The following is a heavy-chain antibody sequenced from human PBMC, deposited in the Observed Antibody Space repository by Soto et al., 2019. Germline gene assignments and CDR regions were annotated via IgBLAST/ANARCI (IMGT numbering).Heavy chain of an antibody. CDR1: GGSITSHY. J-gene: IGHJ6*02. Sequence: QVQLQESGPGLVKPSETLSLTCSVSGGSITSHYCSWFRQPPGKGLEWIGYIHHSGSTSYNPSLQSRVAMSVDTSKNQPSLNVRSVTAADKALYYCARQAFGQLHVHVDVWGPGTTVTVSS. V-gene: IGHV4-59*08. CDR2: IHHSGST. D-gene: IGHD3-10*01. CDR3: ARQAFGQLHVHVDV.